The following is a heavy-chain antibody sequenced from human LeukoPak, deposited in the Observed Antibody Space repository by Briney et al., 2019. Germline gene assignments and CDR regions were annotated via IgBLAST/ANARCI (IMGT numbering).Heavy chain of an antibody. V-gene: IGHV1-24*01. J-gene: IGHJ5*02. CDR3: ATVGDIGWFAP. CDR2: FDPEDGET. Sequence: ASVKVSCKVSGYTLTELSMHWVRQAPGKGLEWMGCFDPEDGETIYEQKFQGRVTMTEDTSTDTAYMALRSLRSEERAVYYCATVGDIGWFAPWGQGTLVTVYS. CDR1: GYTLTELS. D-gene: IGHD3-9*01.